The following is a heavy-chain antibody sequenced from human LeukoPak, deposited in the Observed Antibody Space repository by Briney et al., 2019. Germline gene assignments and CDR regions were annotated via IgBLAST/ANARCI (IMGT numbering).Heavy chain of an antibody. V-gene: IGHV3-23*01. CDR3: AKAGGVIATAGNFDY. Sequence: GGSLRLSCAASGFTFSSYAMSWVRQAPGKGLEWVSAISGSGGSTYYADSVKGRFTISRDNSTNTLYLQMNSLRAEDTAVYYCAKAGGVIATAGNFDYWGQGTLVTVSS. CDR1: GFTFSSYA. CDR2: ISGSGGST. J-gene: IGHJ4*02. D-gene: IGHD6-13*01.